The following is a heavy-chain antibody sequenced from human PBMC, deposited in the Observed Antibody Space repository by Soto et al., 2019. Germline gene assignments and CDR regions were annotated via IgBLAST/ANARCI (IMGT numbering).Heavy chain of an antibody. CDR1: GFTFSSYA. V-gene: IGHV3-30-3*01. CDR2: ISYDGSNK. D-gene: IGHD2-2*01. CDR3: ARVYHCSSTSCYDYYYYGMDV. J-gene: IGHJ6*02. Sequence: QVQLVESGGGVVQPGRSLRLSCAASGFTFSSYAMHWVRQAPGKGLEWVAVISYDGSNKYYADSVKGRFTISRDNSKNTLYLQMNSLRAEDTAVYYCARVYHCSSTSCYDYYYYGMDVWGQGTTVTVSS.